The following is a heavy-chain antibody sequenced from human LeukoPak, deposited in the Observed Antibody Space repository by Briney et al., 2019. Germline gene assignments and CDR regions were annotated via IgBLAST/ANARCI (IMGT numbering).Heavy chain of an antibody. Sequence: SSETLSLTCTASGVSISSYYWSWIRQPPGKELEWIGYIYYSGSTNYNPALKSRLTISVDTSKNQFSLKLSSVTAADTAMYYCARLTYDFWSGYYHYYFDFWGQGTLVTVSS. CDR3: ARLTYDFWSGYYHYYFDF. CDR2: IYYSGST. J-gene: IGHJ4*02. CDR1: GVSISSYY. D-gene: IGHD3-3*01. V-gene: IGHV4-59*01.